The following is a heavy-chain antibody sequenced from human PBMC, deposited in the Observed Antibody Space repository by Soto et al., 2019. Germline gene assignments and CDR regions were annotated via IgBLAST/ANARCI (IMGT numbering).Heavy chain of an antibody. CDR1: GFTFSSYN. CDR3: ARDYPSVSYGSSYYFDY. V-gene: IGHV3-21*01. Sequence: GGSLRLSCTASGFTFSSYNMNWVRQAPGKGLEWVSSISSSRNYIYCADSVKGRFTISRDNSKNTLYLQMNSLRAEDTAVYYCARDYPSVSYGSSYYFDYWGQGTLVTSPQ. D-gene: IGHD5-18*01. J-gene: IGHJ4*02. CDR2: ISSSRNYI.